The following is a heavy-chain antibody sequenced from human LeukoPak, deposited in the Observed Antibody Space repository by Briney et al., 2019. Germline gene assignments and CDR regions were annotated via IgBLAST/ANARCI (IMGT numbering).Heavy chain of an antibody. J-gene: IGHJ4*02. CDR3: AREDFWSGYYDY. Sequence: GGSLRLSCAASGFTVSSNYMSWVRQASGKGLEWVSVIYSGGSTYYADSVKGRFTISRDNSKNTLYLQMNSLRAEDTAVYYCAREDFWSGYYDYWGQGTLVTVSS. D-gene: IGHD3-3*01. V-gene: IGHV3-53*01. CDR2: IYSGGST. CDR1: GFTVSSNY.